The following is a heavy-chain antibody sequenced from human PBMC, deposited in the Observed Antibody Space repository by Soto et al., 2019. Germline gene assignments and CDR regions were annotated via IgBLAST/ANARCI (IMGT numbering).Heavy chain of an antibody. CDR3: TTGGGDYEGGHYYYMDV. D-gene: IGHD4-17*01. CDR1: GFTFSNAW. J-gene: IGHJ6*03. V-gene: IGHV3-15*01. Sequence: EVQLVESGGGLVKPGGSLRLSCVASGFTFSNAWMSWVRQAPGKGLEWVGRIKSKTDGGTTDYAAPVKGRFTISRDDSKNTLYLQMNSLKSDDTAVYYCTTGGGDYEGGHYYYMDVWGKGTTVTVSS. CDR2: IKSKTDGGTT.